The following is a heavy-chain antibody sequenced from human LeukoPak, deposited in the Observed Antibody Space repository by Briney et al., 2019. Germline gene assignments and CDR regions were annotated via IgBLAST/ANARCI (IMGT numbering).Heavy chain of an antibody. J-gene: IGHJ4*02. CDR3: ARVGVTAATADY. CDR2: INPHGGST. D-gene: IGHD6-25*01. Sequence: GASVKVSCNASGYTFTSYYMHWIRQAPGQGPEWLGIINPHGGSTDYSHKFQDRVTMTSDTSTSTVYMELHSLSSEDTAVYFCARVGVTAATADYWGQGTLVTVSS. CDR1: GYTFTSYY. V-gene: IGHV1-46*01.